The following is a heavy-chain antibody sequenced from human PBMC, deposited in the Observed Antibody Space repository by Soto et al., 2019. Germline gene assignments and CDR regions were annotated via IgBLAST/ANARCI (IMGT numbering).Heavy chain of an antibody. Sequence: EVHLVDSGGDVVQPGGSLKLSCAASEFTFSVSYLHWVRQASGRGLEWVGHIRGRADSYATSYAASVNGRFTISRDDSKNTAYLQMNSLANEDTAVYYCAIRDYWGQGTLVTVSS. J-gene: IGHJ4*02. CDR1: EFTFSVSY. CDR2: IRGRADSYAT. V-gene: IGHV3-73*01. CDR3: AIRDY.